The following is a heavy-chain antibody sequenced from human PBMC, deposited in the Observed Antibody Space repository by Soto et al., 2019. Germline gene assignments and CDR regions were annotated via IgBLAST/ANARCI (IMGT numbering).Heavy chain of an antibody. J-gene: IGHJ1*01. CDR3: ARGDSDLAVSEAAY. CDR1: GSSITDSY. D-gene: IGHD2-15*01. V-gene: IGHV4-59*01. CDR2: IYFSGIA. Sequence: SETLSLTCTVSGSSITDSYWSWIRQPPEKGLEWIGYIYFSGIANYNPSLKSRATISRDTSKNEFSLKLTSVTAADTAIYYCARGDSDLAVSEAAYWGQGTLVT.